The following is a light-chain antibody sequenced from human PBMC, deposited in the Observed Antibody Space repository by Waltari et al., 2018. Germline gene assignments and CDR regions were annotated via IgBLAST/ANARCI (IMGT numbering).Light chain of an antibody. V-gene: IGKV1-39*01. CDR2: AAS. Sequence: DIQMNQSPSSLAASVGGRGTITGRASQSISSDFNWYQQKPGKAPKLLIYAASSLQSGVPSRFSGSGSETDFTLTISSLQPEDFATYYCQQSYSTPFTFGPGTKVDIK. CDR3: QQSYSTPFT. J-gene: IGKJ3*01. CDR1: QSISSD.